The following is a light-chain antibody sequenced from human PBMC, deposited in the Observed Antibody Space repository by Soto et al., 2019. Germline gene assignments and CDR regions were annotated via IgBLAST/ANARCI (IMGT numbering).Light chain of an antibody. J-gene: IGKJ1*01. CDR2: KVY. V-gene: IGKV2-30*01. CDR1: QSLVIKDGNPY. CDR3: VQGALLSWT. Sequence: VVMTQSPLSLPVTLGQPASISCRSSQSLVIKDGNPYLKCCEQSPGHSPRRLGYKVYNRDCGVPVRFSVSLSMNDFTLKIRSVEAEDVGVYYGVQGALLSWTFGLVTEVDIK.